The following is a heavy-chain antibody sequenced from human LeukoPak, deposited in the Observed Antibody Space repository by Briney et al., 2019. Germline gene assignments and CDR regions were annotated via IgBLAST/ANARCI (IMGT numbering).Heavy chain of an antibody. J-gene: IGHJ4*02. D-gene: IGHD2-2*01. CDR3: ARAGYCSSTSCYGGYYFDY. V-gene: IGHV4-34*01. CDR2: INNSGST. CDR1: GGSFRGCD. Sequence: LGTLSLTRAVYGGSFRGCDWSWVRQPPGKGQEWIGEINNSGSTNSNPSLKSRVTISVDTSKNQFSLKLSSVTAADTAVYHCARAGYCSSTSCYGGYYFDYWGQGTLVTVSS.